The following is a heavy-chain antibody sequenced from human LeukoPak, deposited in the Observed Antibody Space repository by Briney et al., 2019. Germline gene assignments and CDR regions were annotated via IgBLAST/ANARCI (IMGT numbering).Heavy chain of an antibody. D-gene: IGHD4-17*01. CDR1: GFTFTSSA. CDR2: IVVGSGNT. CDR3: AAVNTGYGDYGYDY. V-gene: IGHV1-58*01. J-gene: IGHJ4*02. Sequence: SVTVSCKASGFTFTSSAVQWVRQARGQRLEWIGWIVVGSGNTNYAQKFQERVTITRDMSTSTAYMELSSLRSEDTAVYYCAAVNTGYGDYGYDYWGQGTLVTVSS.